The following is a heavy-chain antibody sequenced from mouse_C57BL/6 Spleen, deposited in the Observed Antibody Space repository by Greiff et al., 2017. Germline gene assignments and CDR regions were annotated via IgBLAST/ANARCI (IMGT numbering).Heavy chain of an antibody. CDR1: GFTFSSYT. J-gene: IGHJ2*01. CDR2: ISGGGGNT. Sequence: EVKVVESGGGLVKPGGSLKLSCAASGFTFSSYTMSWVRQTPEKRLEWVATISGGGGNTYYPDSVKGRFTISRDNAKNTLYLQMSSLRSEDTALYYCARHSDWDVDYWGQGTTLTVSS. CDR3: ARHSDWDVDY. D-gene: IGHD4-1*01. V-gene: IGHV5-9*01.